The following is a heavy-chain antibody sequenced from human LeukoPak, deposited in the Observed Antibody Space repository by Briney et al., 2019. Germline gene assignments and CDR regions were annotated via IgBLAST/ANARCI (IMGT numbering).Heavy chain of an antibody. CDR3: ARGFRGGYCSSTSCYLFDY. Sequence: ASVKVSCKASGYTFTSYDINWVRQATGQGLEWMGWMIPNSGNTGYAQKFQGRVTMTRNTSISTAYMELSSLRSEDTAVYYCARGFRGGYCSSTSCYLFDYWGQGTLVTVSS. D-gene: IGHD2-2*01. CDR1: GYTFTSYD. V-gene: IGHV1-8*01. CDR2: MIPNSGNT. J-gene: IGHJ4*02.